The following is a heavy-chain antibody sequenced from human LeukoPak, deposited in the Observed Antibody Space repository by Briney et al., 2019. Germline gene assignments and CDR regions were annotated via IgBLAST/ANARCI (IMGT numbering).Heavy chain of an antibody. CDR2: ISYDGSHK. Sequence: PGRSLRLSCAASGITFRSYGMHWVRQAPGKGLEWVAVISYDGSHKYYADSVKGRFTISRDNSKNTLYLQMNSLRVEDTAVYYCARDSSYRGSYLDYWGQGTLVTVSS. D-gene: IGHD1-26*01. V-gene: IGHV3-30*03. J-gene: IGHJ4*02. CDR3: ARDSSYRGSYLDY. CDR1: GITFRSYG.